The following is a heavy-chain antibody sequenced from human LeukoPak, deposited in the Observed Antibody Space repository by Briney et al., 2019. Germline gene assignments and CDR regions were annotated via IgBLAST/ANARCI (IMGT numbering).Heavy chain of an antibody. CDR3: ARLCTVTLDY. CDR2: INHSGST. V-gene: IGHV4-34*01. D-gene: IGHD4-17*01. CDR1: GGSFSGYY. Sequence: PSETLSLTCAVYGGSFSGYYWSWIRQPPGKGLEWVGEINHSGSTNYNPSLKSRVTISVDTSKNQFSLKLSSVTAADTAVYHCARLCTVTLDYWGQGTLVTVSS. J-gene: IGHJ4*02.